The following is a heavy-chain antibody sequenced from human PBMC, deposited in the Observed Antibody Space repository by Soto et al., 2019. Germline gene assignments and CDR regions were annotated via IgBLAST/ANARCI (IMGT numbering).Heavy chain of an antibody. CDR2: IIPIFGTA. D-gene: IGHD2-15*01. V-gene: IGHV1-69*01. CDR1: GGTFSSYA. J-gene: IGHJ5*02. Sequence: QVQLVQSGAEVKKPGSSVKVSCKASGGTFSSYAISWVRQAPGQGLEWMGGIIPIFGTANYAQKFQGRVTITADESTSTAYMELSSLRSEDTAVYYCARVGYCSGGSYRENWFDPWGQGTLVTVSS. CDR3: ARVGYCSGGSYRENWFDP.